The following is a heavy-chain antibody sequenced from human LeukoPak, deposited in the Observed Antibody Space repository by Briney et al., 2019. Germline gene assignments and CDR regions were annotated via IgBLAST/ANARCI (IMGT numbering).Heavy chain of an antibody. CDR1: GFTLSSHS. CDR2: IDPNNSGT. V-gene: IGHV1-2*02. J-gene: IGHJ6*03. CDR3: ARGEDLYAKYMDV. Sequence: PGGSLRLSCTVSGFTLSSHSMHWVRQAPGQGLEWMGWIDPNNSGTNYAQKFQGRVTMTRDTSISTAYMELNRLTSDDTAVYYCARGEDLYAKYMDVWGKGTTVTVSS. D-gene: IGHD3-16*01.